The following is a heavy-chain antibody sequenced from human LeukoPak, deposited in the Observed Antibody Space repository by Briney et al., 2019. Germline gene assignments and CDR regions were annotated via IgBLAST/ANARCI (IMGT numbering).Heavy chain of an antibody. Sequence: GGSLRLSCAASGFTFSTYGMHWVRQPPGKGLEWVAVIWSDGSNEYHADSVKGRFTISRDNSKNTLYLQMNSLRDEDTAVYYCAKDSENGVADYWGQGTLVTVAS. CDR1: GFTFSTYG. CDR3: AKDSENGVADY. CDR2: IWSDGSNE. D-gene: IGHD1-1*01. V-gene: IGHV3-33*06. J-gene: IGHJ4*02.